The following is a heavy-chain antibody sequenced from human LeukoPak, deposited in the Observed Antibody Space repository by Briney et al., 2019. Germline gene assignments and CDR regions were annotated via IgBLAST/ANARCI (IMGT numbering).Heavy chain of an antibody. CDR2: IYYSGST. V-gene: IGHV4-39*01. D-gene: IGHD6-19*01. CDR1: GGSISSSSYY. Sequence: KPSETLSLTCTVSGGSISSSSYYWGWIRQPPGKGLEWIGSIYYSGSTYYNPSLKSRVTISVDTSKNQFSLKLSSVTAADTAVYYCARTPELIAVAGEFDYWGQGTLVTVPS. CDR3: ARTPELIAVAGEFDY. J-gene: IGHJ4*02.